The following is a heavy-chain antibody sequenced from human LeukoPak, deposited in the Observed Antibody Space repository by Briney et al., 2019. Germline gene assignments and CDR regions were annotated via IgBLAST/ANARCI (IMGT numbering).Heavy chain of an antibody. Sequence: PGRSLRLSCAASGFTFDDYAMHWVRQAPGKGLEWVSGISWNSGSIGYADSVKGRFTISRDNAKNTLYLQMNSLRAEDTAVYYCAKGMGSGWPRDYYYYGMDVWGQGTTVTVSS. J-gene: IGHJ6*02. CDR3: AKGMGSGWPRDYYYYGMDV. V-gene: IGHV3-9*01. CDR2: ISWNSGSI. D-gene: IGHD6-19*01. CDR1: GFTFDDYA.